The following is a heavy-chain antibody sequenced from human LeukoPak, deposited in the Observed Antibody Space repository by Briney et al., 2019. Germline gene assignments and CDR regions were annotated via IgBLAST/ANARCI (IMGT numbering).Heavy chain of an antibody. CDR1: GFTFISYS. V-gene: IGHV3-21*01. D-gene: IGHD3-9*01. Sequence: PGGSLRLSCAASGFTFISYSMNWVRQAPGKGREGVSSISSSSSYIYYADSVKGRFTISRDNAKNSLYLQMNSLRAEDTAVYYCARDRKEDYDILTGYYYYYYYGMDVWGQGTTVTVSS. J-gene: IGHJ6*02. CDR2: ISSSSSYI. CDR3: ARDRKEDYDILTGYYYYYYYGMDV.